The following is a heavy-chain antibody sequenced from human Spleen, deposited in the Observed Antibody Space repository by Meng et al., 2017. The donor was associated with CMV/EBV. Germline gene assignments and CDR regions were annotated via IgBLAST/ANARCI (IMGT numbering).Heavy chain of an antibody. J-gene: IGHJ4*02. CDR3: ARDNNWGPDY. Sequence: ASVKVSCKASGGTFSRYTISWVRQAPGQGLEWMGWINPNSGGTNYAPKFQGTVTMTRDTSISTAYMELSRLRSDDTAVYYCARDNNWGPDYWGQGTLVTVSS. V-gene: IGHV1-2*02. CDR1: GGTFSRYT. CDR2: INPNSGGT. D-gene: IGHD7-27*01.